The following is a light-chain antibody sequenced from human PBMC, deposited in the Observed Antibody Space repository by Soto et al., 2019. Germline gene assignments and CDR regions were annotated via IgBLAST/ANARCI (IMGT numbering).Light chain of an antibody. CDR3: KQYNSWPQAWP. CDR1: QSISSW. CDR2: KAS. J-gene: IGKJ1*01. V-gene: IGKV1-5*03. Sequence: DIQMTHSPSTLSASVGDRVTITFRASQSISSWLAWYQQKPGKAPKLLIYKASSLESGVPSRFSGSLYGREFTRSMRSLQSEDFAVYYCKQYNSWPQAWPVGQRPKVDIK.